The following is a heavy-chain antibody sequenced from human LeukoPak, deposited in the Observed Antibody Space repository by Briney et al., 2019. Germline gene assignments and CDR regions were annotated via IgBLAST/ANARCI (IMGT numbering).Heavy chain of an antibody. J-gene: IGHJ4*02. D-gene: IGHD3-9*01. CDR1: GFTFSSYW. Sequence: GGSLRLSCAASGFTFSSYWMHWVRQAPGKGLEWVSSISSSSYIYYADSVKGRFTISRDNAKNSLYLQMNSLRAEDTAVYYCARGIWRYFDWLLYSSDYWGQGTLVTVSS. V-gene: IGHV3-21*01. CDR3: ARGIWRYFDWLLYSSDY. CDR2: ISSSSYI.